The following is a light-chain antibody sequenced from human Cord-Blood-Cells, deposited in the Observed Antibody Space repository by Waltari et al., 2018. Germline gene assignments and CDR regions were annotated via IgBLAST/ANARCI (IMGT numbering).Light chain of an antibody. CDR2: GAS. CDR1: QSVSSSY. CDR3: QQYGSSPT. V-gene: IGKV3-20*01. J-gene: IGKJ1*01. Sequence: EIVLPQSPGTLSLSPGERATLSCRASQSVSSSYLAWYQQKPGQAPRLLIYGASSRATGIPDRFSGSGSGTDFTLTINRLEPEDFAVYYCQQYGSSPTFGQGTKVEIK.